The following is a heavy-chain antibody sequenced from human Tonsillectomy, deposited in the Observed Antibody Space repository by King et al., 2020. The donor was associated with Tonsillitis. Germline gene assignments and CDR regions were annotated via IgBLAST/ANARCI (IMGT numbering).Heavy chain of an antibody. J-gene: IGHJ6*02. CDR2: ISYDGSNK. CDR1: GFTFSSYA. CDR3: SRDQLGEGVRGRNPVYYYSGMDV. D-gene: IGHD3-10*01. Sequence: VQLVESGGGVVQPGRSLRLSCAASGFTFSSYAMHGVRQAPGKGLEWVAVISYDGSNKYYADSVKGRFTISRDNSKNTLYLQMNSLRAEDTAVYYCSRDQLGEGVRGRNPVYYYSGMDVWGQGTTVTVSS. V-gene: IGHV3-30-3*01.